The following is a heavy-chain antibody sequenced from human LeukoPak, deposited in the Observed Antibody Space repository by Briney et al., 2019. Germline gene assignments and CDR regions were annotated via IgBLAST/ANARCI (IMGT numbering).Heavy chain of an antibody. CDR3: ARDSDTYCGGDCYSFSWDY. V-gene: IGHV1-2*02. CDR1: GYTFTGYY. Sequence: DSVKVSCKASGYTFTGYYMHWVRQAPGQGLEWMGWINPNSGGTNYAQKFQGRVTMTRDTSISTAYMELSRLRSDDTAVYYCARDSDTYCGGDCYSFSWDYWGQGTLVTVSS. D-gene: IGHD2-21*02. J-gene: IGHJ4*02. CDR2: INPNSGGT.